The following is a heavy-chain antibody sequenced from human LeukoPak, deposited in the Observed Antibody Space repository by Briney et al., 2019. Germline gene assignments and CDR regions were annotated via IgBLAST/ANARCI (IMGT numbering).Heavy chain of an antibody. CDR3: ARSSVVTSRFDP. D-gene: IGHD2-21*02. V-gene: IGHV1-2*02. J-gene: IGHJ5*02. CDR2: INPNSGGT. Sequence: ASVKVSCKASGYTFTGYYMHWVRQAPGQGLEWMGWINPNSGGTNYAQKFRGRVTMTRDTSISTAYMELSRLRSDDTAVYYCARSSVVTSRFDPWGQGTLVTVSS. CDR1: GYTFTGYY.